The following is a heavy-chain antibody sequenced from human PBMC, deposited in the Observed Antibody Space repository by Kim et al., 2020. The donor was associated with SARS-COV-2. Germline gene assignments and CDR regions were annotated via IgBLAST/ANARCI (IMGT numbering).Heavy chain of an antibody. CDR1: GFTFSSYV. CDR3: ARDRKFGGTGLLIDI. J-gene: IGHJ3*02. D-gene: IGHD1-26*01. V-gene: IGHV3-23*01. Sequence: GESLRLSCAASGFTFSSYVMSWVRQAPGKGLEWVSAISGSDDNTYYADSVKGRFTISRDNSKNTVYLQMNMLRAEATDVYYCARDRKFGGTGLLIDIWGQGTMVTVPS. CDR2: ISGSDDNT.